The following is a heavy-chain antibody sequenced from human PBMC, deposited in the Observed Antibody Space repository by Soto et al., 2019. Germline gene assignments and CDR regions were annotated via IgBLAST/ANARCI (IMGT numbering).Heavy chain of an antibody. J-gene: IGHJ6*02. D-gene: IGHD1-26*01. CDR3: ARANGWELRDYYYGMDV. CDR2: ISYDGSNK. Sequence: PGGSLRLSCAASGFTFSSYAMHWVRQAPGKGLEWVAVISYDGSNKYYADSVKGRFTISRDNSKNTLYLQMNSLRAEDTAVYYCARANGWELRDYYYGMDVWGQGTTVTVSS. V-gene: IGHV3-30-3*01. CDR1: GFTFSSYA.